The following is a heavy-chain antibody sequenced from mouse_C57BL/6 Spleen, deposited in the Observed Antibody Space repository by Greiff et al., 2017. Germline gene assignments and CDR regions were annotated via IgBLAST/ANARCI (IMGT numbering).Heavy chain of an antibody. CDR2: INSDGSST. Sequence: EVQLVESEGGLVQPGSSMKLSCTASGFTFSDYYMAWVRQVPEQGLEWVANINSDGSSTYYLDSLKSRFIFSRDNAKNIIYLQMSRLKSEDTATYYSARVGHRWAVDYWGQGTTLTVSS. CDR3: ARVGHRWAVDY. CDR1: GFTFSDYY. V-gene: IGHV5-16*01. D-gene: IGHD3-3*01. J-gene: IGHJ2*01.